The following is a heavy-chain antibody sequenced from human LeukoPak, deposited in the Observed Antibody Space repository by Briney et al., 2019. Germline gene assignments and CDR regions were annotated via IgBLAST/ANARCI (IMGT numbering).Heavy chain of an antibody. Sequence: SVRVSSKASGGTFITYAISWVRQAPGQGLEWMGGIIPIFGTANYAQKFQGRVTITTDESTSTAYMELSSLRSEDTAVYYCASPGSTYQLPTHFDYWGQGTLVTVSS. CDR3: ASPGSTYQLPTHFDY. D-gene: IGHD2-2*01. CDR2: IIPIFGTA. V-gene: IGHV1-69*05. CDR1: GGTFITYA. J-gene: IGHJ4*02.